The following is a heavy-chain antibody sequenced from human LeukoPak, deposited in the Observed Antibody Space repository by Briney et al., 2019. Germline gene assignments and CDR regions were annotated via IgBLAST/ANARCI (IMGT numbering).Heavy chain of an antibody. CDR3: AREFGNADTYGNVPLGH. Sequence: PGGSLRLSCTASGFTFRSSSFNWVRQVQGKGLEWVSSISRSGTYMYYADSVEGRFTISRDNAKNSLFLQMDSLRAEDTGVYFCAREFGNADTYGNVPLGHWGQGTLVTVSS. CDR2: ISRSGTYM. D-gene: IGHD5-18*01. CDR1: GFTFRSSS. J-gene: IGHJ4*02. V-gene: IGHV3-21*01.